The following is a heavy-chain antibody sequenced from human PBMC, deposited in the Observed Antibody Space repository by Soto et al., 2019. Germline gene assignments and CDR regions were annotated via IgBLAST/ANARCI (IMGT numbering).Heavy chain of an antibody. CDR2: ISAYNGNT. CDR3: ARDPGYIVVVPAATVGDAFDI. CDR1: GYTFTSYG. D-gene: IGHD2-2*01. Sequence: ASVKVSCKASGYTFTSYGISWVRQAPGQGLEWMGWISAYNGNTNYARKLQGRVTMTTDTSTSTAYMELRSLRSDDTAVYYCARDPGYIVVVPAATVGDAFDIWGQGTMVTVSS. J-gene: IGHJ3*02. V-gene: IGHV1-18*01.